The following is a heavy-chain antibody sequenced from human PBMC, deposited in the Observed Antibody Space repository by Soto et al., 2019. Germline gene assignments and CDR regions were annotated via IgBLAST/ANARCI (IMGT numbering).Heavy chain of an antibody. CDR2: ISSSSSTI. CDR3: ARGMWNSSGWYDGIDY. V-gene: IGHV3-48*02. J-gene: IGHJ4*02. CDR1: GFTFSSYS. Sequence: PGGSLRLSCAASGFTFSSYSMNWVRQAPGKGLEWVSYISSSSSTIYYADSVKGRFTISRDNAKNSLYLQMNSLRDEDTAVYYCARGMWNSSGWYDGIDYWGQGTLVTVSS. D-gene: IGHD6-19*01.